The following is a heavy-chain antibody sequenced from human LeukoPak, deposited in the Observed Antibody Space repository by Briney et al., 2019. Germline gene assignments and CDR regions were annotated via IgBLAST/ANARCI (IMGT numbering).Heavy chain of an antibody. CDR2: INWNGGNT. V-gene: IGHV3-20*04. Sequence: PGGSLRLSCAASGFIFNDHGMSWVRQGPGKGLEWVSGINWNGGNTNYADSVKGRFTISRDNAKDSLYLQMNSLRAEDTALYYCARGDFYYYMDVWSKGTTVTVSS. J-gene: IGHJ6*03. CDR1: GFIFNDHG. CDR3: ARGDFYYYMDV.